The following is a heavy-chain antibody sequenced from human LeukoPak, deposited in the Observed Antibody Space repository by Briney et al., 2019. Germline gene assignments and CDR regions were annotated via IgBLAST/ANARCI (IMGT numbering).Heavy chain of an antibody. D-gene: IGHD3-10*01. V-gene: IGHV1-2*02. Sequence: ASVRVSCKAAGYTFTHYFIHWVRQAPGLGLEWMGSVNPNSGSTNYAPKFQDRVTMTTDTSSSTAYMELSRLRSDDTAVYYCAGPGGNDAFDIWGQGTMVTVSS. CDR2: VNPNSGST. CDR3: AGPGGNDAFDI. CDR1: GYTFTHYF. J-gene: IGHJ3*02.